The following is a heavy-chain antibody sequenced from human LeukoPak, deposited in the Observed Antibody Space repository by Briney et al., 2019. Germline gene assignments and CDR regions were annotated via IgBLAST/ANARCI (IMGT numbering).Heavy chain of an antibody. Sequence: GGSLRLSCAASGLTFSSYWMSWVRQAPGKGLEWVANIKQDGSEKYYVDSVKGRFTISRDNAKNSLYLQMNSLRAEDTAVYYCARVNTMIVVVTNYYYYYYMDVWGKGTTVTVSS. CDR2: IKQDGSEK. CDR3: ARVNTMIVVVTNYYYYYYMDV. D-gene: IGHD3-22*01. J-gene: IGHJ6*03. V-gene: IGHV3-7*01. CDR1: GLTFSSYW.